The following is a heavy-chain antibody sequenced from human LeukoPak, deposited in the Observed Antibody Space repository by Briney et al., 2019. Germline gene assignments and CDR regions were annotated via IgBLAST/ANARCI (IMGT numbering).Heavy chain of an antibody. D-gene: IGHD3-22*01. V-gene: IGHV3-9*01. Sequence: GRSLSLSCAASGFTFYDYAMHWVRQAPGQGLEWVSGISWNSGSIGYADSVKGRFTISRDNAKNSLYLQMNCLRAEDTALYYCATYDSSGYYFDYWGQGTLVTVSS. CDR1: GFTFYDYA. CDR2: ISWNSGSI. J-gene: IGHJ4*02. CDR3: ATYDSSGYYFDY.